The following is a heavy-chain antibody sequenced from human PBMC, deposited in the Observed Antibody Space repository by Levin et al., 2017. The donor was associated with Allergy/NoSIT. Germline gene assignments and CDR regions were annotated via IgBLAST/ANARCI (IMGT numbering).Heavy chain of an antibody. CDR3: ARESYCGGDCYPSPFDY. CDR1: GFTFSSYS. D-gene: IGHD2-21*02. CDR2: ISSSSSYI. Sequence: GESLKISCAASGFTFSSYSMNWVRQAPGKGLEWVSSISSSSSYIYYADSVKGRFTISRDNAKNSLYLQMNSLRAEDTAVYYCARESYCGGDCYPSPFDYWGQGTLVTVSS. J-gene: IGHJ4*02. V-gene: IGHV3-21*01.